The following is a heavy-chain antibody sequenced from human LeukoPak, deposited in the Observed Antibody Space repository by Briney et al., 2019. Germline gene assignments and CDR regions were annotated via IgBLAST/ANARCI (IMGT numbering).Heavy chain of an antibody. J-gene: IGHJ4*02. V-gene: IGHV1-69*05. CDR1: GGTFSSYA. CDR2: IIPIFGTA. D-gene: IGHD6-13*01. Sequence: VASVKVSCKASGGTFSSYAISWVRQAPGQGLEWMGGIIPIFGTANYAQKFQGRVTITTDESTSTAYMELSSLRSEDTAVYYCARGDSSSWYSGPAYWGQGTLVTVSS. CDR3: ARGDSSSWYSGPAY.